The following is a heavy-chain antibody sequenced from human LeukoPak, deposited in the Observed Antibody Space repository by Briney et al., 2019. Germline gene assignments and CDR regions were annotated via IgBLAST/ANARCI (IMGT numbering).Heavy chain of an antibody. D-gene: IGHD6-13*01. V-gene: IGHV3-21*01. J-gene: IGHJ4*02. CDR1: GFTFSSYS. Sequence: PGGSLRLSCAASGFTFSSYSMNWVRQAPGKGLEWVSSISSSSSYIYYADSVKGRFTISGDNAKNSLYLQMNSLRAEDTAVYYCARLFRGSSSWYEGDFDYWGQGTLVTVSS. CDR2: ISSSSSYI. CDR3: ARLFRGSSSWYEGDFDY.